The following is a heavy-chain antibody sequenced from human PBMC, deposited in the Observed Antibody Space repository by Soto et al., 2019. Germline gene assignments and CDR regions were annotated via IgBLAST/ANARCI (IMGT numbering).Heavy chain of an antibody. V-gene: IGHV4-34*01. J-gene: IGHJ5*02. CDR1: GGSFSGYY. CDR3: ARDRLIAARRNWFDP. CDR2: INHSGST. Sequence: SETLSLTCAVYGGSFSGYYWSWIRQPPGKGLEWIGEINHSGSTNYNPSLKSRVTISVDTSKNQFSLKLSSVTAADTAVYYCARDRLIAARRNWFDPWGQGTLVTVSS. D-gene: IGHD6-6*01.